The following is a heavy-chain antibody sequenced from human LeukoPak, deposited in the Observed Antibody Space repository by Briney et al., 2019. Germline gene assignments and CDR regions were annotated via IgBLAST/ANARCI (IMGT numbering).Heavy chain of an antibody. J-gene: IGHJ4*02. CDR1: GFSFTTYA. CDR2: ISGSGGST. CDR3: AKDVFELYDIYDH. D-gene: IGHD3-9*01. V-gene: IGHV3-23*01. Sequence: GGSLRLSCAASGFSFTTYAMSWVRQAPGKGLEWVSAISGSGGSTFNADSVKGRFTISRDNSKNTPYLQMNSLRAEDTAIYYCAKDVFELYDIYDHWGQGTLVTVSS.